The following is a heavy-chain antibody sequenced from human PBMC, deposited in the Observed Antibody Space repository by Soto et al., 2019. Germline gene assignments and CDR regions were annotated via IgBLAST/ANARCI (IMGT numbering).Heavy chain of an antibody. CDR3: ARGPIVLVPAGWFDP. V-gene: IGHV3-30-3*01. D-gene: IGHD2-2*01. CDR1: GFTFSSYA. Sequence: QVQLVESGGGVVQPGRSLRLSCAASGFTFSSYAMHWVRQAPGMGLEWVAVISYDGSNKYYADSVKGRFTISRDNSKNTLYLQMNSLRAEDTAVYYCARGPIVLVPAGWFDPWGQGTLVTVSS. J-gene: IGHJ5*02. CDR2: ISYDGSNK.